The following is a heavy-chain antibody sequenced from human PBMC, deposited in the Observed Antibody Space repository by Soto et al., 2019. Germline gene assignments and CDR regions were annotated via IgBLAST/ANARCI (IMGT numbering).Heavy chain of an antibody. CDR3: AKGTAAAGKYYYYGMDV. D-gene: IGHD6-13*01. CDR2: ISGSGGST. J-gene: IGHJ6*02. CDR1: GFTFSSYA. V-gene: IGHV3-23*01. Sequence: EVQLLESGGGLVQPGGSLRLSCAASGFTFSSYAMSWVRQAPGKGLEWVSAISGSGGSTYYADSVKGRFTISRDNSKNTLYLQMNSLRAEDTAVYYCAKGTAAAGKYYYYGMDVWGQGTTVTVSS.